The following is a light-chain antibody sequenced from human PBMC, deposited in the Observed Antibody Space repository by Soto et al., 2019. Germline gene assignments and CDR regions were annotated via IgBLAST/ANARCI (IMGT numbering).Light chain of an antibody. V-gene: IGLV2-8*01. CDR3: SSYAGSTCFV. Sequence: QSALTQPPSASGSPGQSVTISCIGTSSDVGGYNYVSWYQHHPGKAPKLVIYEVSKRPSGVPDRFSGSKSGNTASLTVSGLQAEDEADYYCSSYAGSTCFVFGTGTKLTVL. J-gene: IGLJ1*01. CDR2: EVS. CDR1: SSDVGGYNY.